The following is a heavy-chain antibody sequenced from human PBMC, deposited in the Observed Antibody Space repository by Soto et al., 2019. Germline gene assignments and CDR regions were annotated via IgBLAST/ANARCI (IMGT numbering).Heavy chain of an antibody. V-gene: IGHV3-9*01. D-gene: IGHD3-10*01. CDR3: ANHPLCGSAFGC. CDR1: GFTFDDYA. Sequence: EAQLVESGGGLVQTGRSLRLSCVASGFTFDDYAIHWVRHAPGKGLEWVSGISWNGSATGYADSVKGRFTISRDNAKNSLYLQMSSLRTEDTSIYYCANHPLCGSAFGCWRPITLITVS. J-gene: IGHJ4*02. CDR2: ISWNGSAT.